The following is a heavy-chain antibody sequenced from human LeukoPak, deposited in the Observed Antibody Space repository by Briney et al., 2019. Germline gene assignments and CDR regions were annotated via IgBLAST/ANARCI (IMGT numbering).Heavy chain of an antibody. D-gene: IGHD3-22*01. Sequence: GGSLRLSCAASGFTFSSYAMSWVRQAPGKGLEWVSAISGSGGSTYYADSVKGRFTISRDNSKNTLYLQMNSLRAEDTAVYYCAKANPSDSSGYYRKYYFDYWGQGTLVTVSP. CDR3: AKANPSDSSGYYRKYYFDY. V-gene: IGHV3-23*01. CDR1: GFTFSSYA. J-gene: IGHJ4*02. CDR2: ISGSGGST.